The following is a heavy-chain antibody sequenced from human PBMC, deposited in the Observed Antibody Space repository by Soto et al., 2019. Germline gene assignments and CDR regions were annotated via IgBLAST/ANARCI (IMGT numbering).Heavy chain of an antibody. J-gene: IGHJ5*02. CDR3: ARDYDRSGYDYFDP. CDR1: GYSFTGHY. V-gene: IGHV1-2*02. CDR2: IDPKSGGT. D-gene: IGHD3-22*01. Sequence: ASVKVSCKASGYSFTGHYMHWVRQAPGQGLGWMGWIDPKSGGTNYAQKFQDRVTMTRDTSISTAYMDLSRLRSDDTAVYYCARDYDRSGYDYFDPWGQGALVTVSS.